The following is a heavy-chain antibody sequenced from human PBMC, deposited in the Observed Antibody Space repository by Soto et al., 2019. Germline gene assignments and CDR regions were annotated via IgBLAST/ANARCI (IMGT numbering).Heavy chain of an antibody. CDR1: GFTFKTHA. CDR2: IAYDGNEK. V-gene: IGHV3-30*18. CDR3: GKDVGDYVPYYYGVDV. D-gene: IGHD1-26*01. Sequence: QVQLVESGGGVVQPGTSLRLSCAASGFTFKTHAMHWVRQAPGKGLEWMAVIAYDGNEKFYADSVKGRFTISRDNSKNELYLQINTLRNEDTAVYYCGKDVGDYVPYYYGVDVWGQGNTVTVSS. J-gene: IGHJ6*02.